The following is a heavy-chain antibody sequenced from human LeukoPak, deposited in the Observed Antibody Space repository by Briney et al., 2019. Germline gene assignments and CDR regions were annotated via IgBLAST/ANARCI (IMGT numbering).Heavy chain of an antibody. D-gene: IGHD2-2*01. Sequence: GASVKVSCKASGYTFTSYGISWVRQAPGQGLEWMGWISAYNGNTNYAQKLQGRVTMTTDTSTSTAYMELRSLRSDDTAVYYCARVEVASVVVPAANSEQYYYYYYMDVWGKGTTVTVSS. V-gene: IGHV1-18*01. CDR2: ISAYNGNT. CDR1: GYTFTSYG. CDR3: ARVEVASVVVPAANSEQYYYYYYMDV. J-gene: IGHJ6*03.